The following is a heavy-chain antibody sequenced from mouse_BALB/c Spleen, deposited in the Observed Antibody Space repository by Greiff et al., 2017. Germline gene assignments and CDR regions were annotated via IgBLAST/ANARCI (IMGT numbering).Heavy chain of an antibody. D-gene: IGHD1-1*01. J-gene: IGHJ1*01. CDR2: ISSGSSTI. CDR3: ARGATVVATDWYFDV. CDR1: GFTFSSFG. Sequence: DVMLVESGGGLVQPGGSRKLSCAASGFTFSSFGMHWVRQAPEKGLEWVAYISSGSSTIYYADTVKGRFTISRDNPKNTLFLQMTSLRSEDTAMYYCARGATVVATDWYFDVWGAGTTVTVSS. V-gene: IGHV5-17*02.